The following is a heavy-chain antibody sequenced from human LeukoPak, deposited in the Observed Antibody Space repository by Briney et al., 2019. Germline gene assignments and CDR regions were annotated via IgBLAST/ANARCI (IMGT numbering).Heavy chain of an antibody. CDR2: INAGNGST. V-gene: IGHV1-3*01. CDR3: ARGARNTAMDYSDY. J-gene: IGHJ4*02. CDR1: GFTFTSYA. D-gene: IGHD5-18*01. Sequence: GASVKVSCKASGFTFTSYAMHWVRQAPGQRLEWMGWINAGNGSTKYSQKFQGRVTITRDTSASTAYMELSSLRSEDTAVYYCARGARNTAMDYSDYWGQGTLVTVSS.